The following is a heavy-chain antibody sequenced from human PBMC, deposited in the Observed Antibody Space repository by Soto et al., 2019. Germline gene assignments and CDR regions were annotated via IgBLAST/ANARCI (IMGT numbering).Heavy chain of an antibody. V-gene: IGHV1-69*13. J-gene: IGHJ4*02. CDR1: GGTFSKNT. CDR3: ARQLDYDTSGYYYAY. D-gene: IGHD3-22*01. CDR2: IMPVFGKA. Sequence: SVKVSCKASGGTFSKNTISWVRQAPGQGLEWMGGIMPVFGKANYAQKFQGRVTITADEYTRTAYMELSRLKSEDTAVYYCARQLDYDTSGYYYAYWGQGTLVTVSS.